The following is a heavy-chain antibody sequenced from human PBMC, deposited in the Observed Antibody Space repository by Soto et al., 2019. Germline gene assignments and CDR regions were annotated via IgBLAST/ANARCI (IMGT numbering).Heavy chain of an antibody. CDR1: GFTFSSYA. D-gene: IGHD3-3*01. CDR2: ISYDGSNK. V-gene: IGHV3-30*04. J-gene: IGHJ6*02. Sequence: GSLRLSCAASGFTFSSYAMHWVRQAPGKGLEWVAVISYDGSNKYYADSVKGRFTISRDNSKNTLYLQMNSLRAEDTAVYYCARDRRYYDFWSGYRYGMDVWGQGTTVTVSS. CDR3: ARDRRYYDFWSGYRYGMDV.